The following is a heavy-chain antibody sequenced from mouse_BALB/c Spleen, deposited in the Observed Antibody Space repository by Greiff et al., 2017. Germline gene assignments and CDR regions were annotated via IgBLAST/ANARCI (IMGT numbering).Heavy chain of an antibody. Sequence: EVQLQQSGAELVRSGASVKLSCTASGFNIKDYYMHWVKQRPEQGLEWIGWIDPENGDTEYAPKFQGKATMTADTSSNTAYLQLSSLTSEDTAVYYCNAAYGYDGDWYFDVWGAGTTVTVSS. J-gene: IGHJ1*01. CDR3: NAAYGYDGDWYFDV. V-gene: IGHV14-4*02. D-gene: IGHD2-2*01. CDR1: GFNIKDYY. CDR2: IDPENGDT.